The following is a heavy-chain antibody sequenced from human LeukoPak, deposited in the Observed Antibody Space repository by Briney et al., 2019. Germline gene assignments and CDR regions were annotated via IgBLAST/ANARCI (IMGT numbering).Heavy chain of an antibody. Sequence: ASVKVSCKASGYTFTDYYMQWVRQAPGHGLEWMGWINPDSCDTYYAQKFQGSITMTRDTSITTVYMELTRLTADDTAVYYCAKENIIGGIVDGEDFWGQGTLVTVSS. CDR2: INPDSCDT. J-gene: IGHJ4*02. CDR3: AKENIIGGIVDGEDF. V-gene: IGHV1-2*02. CDR1: GYTFTDYY. D-gene: IGHD1-14*01.